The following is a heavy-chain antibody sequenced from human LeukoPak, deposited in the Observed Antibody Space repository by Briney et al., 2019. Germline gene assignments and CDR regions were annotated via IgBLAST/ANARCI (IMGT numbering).Heavy chain of an antibody. CDR1: GFTFSSYG. V-gene: IGHV3-30*02. CDR3: AKDNRYSSGWYPPWDY. D-gene: IGHD6-13*01. CDR2: IRYDGSNK. Sequence: GGSLRLSCAASGFTFSSYGMHWVRQAPGKGLEWVAFIRYDGSNKYYADSVKGRFTISRDNSKNTLYLQMNSLRAEDTAVYYCAKDNRYSSGWYPPWDYWGQGTLVTVSS. J-gene: IGHJ4*02.